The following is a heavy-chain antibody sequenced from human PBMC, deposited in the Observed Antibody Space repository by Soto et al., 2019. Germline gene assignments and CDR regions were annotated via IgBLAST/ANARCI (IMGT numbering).Heavy chain of an antibody. CDR1: GGSVNSDSYY. J-gene: IGHJ2*01. D-gene: IGHD1-26*01. CDR2: IFYTGST. CDR3: ASEDLVRRPSLKNYCEL. V-gene: IGHV4-61*01. Sequence: PSETLSLTCTVSGGSVNSDSYYWSWIRQPPGKGLEWIGYIFYTGSTSYNPSLKSRVTISVDTLRDQFSLKLTSVTAADTAAYYCASEDLVRRPSLKNYCELWGRGTLVAVSS.